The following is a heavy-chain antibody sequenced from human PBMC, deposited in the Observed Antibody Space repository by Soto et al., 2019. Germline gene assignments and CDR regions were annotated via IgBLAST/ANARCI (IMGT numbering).Heavy chain of an antibody. D-gene: IGHD1-26*01. J-gene: IGHJ4*02. CDR1: GFTFSNYG. V-gene: IGHV3-33*01. CDR2: IWYDGSNK. CDR3: ARVYSGSYSHFDY. Sequence: QVQLVESGGGVVQPGRSLRLSCTASGFTFSNYGMHWVRQAPGKGLEWVAVIWYDGSNKYYADSVKGRFTISRDNSINTLYLQMNSLRAEDSAVYYCARVYSGSYSHFDYWGQGTLVTVSS.